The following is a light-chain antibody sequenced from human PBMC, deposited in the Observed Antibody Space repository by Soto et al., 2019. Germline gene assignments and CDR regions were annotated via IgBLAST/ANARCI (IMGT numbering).Light chain of an antibody. CDR3: QQRRYWPWT. V-gene: IGKV3-11*01. CDR2: DAS. J-gene: IGKJ1*01. CDR1: QSVSSY. Sequence: EIRVTQSPVTLSLSPGERATLSCRASQSVSSYLAWYQQKPGQAPRLLIYDASNRATGIPARFSGSGSGTDFTLTIRSLEPEDVAGYYCQQRRYWPWTFGQGTKVDIK.